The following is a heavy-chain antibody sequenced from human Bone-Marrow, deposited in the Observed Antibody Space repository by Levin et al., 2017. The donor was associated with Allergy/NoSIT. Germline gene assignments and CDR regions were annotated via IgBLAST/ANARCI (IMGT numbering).Heavy chain of an antibody. CDR2: VKPDGSEK. CDR1: GFTFTGYW. J-gene: IGHJ3*02. V-gene: IGHV3-7*03. Sequence: GGSLRLSCVTSGFTFTGYWMHWVRQAPGKGLEWVANVKPDGSEKYYVDSVRGRFTISRDNAKNSLYLQMNSLRAEDTAIYYCASRGIWGQGTMVTVSS. D-gene: IGHD3-10*01. CDR3: ASRGI.